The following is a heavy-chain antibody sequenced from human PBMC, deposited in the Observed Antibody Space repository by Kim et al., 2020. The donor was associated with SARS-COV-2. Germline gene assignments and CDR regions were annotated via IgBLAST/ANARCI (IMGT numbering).Heavy chain of an antibody. CDR3: PARFGYQFDY. CDR1: GFTFNNYA. Sequence: GGSLRLSCAASGFTFNNYAMSWVRQAPGQGLEWISGVSGSGRTTYYADSVKGRFTISRDNSKNTFYLQVDSLRAEDTAVYFCPARFGYQFDYWGQGTLVTVSS. D-gene: IGHD6-25*01. J-gene: IGHJ4*02. CDR2: VSGSGRTT. V-gene: IGHV3-23*01.